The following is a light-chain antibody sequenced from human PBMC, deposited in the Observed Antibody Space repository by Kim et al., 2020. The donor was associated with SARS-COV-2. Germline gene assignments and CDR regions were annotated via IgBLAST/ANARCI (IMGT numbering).Light chain of an antibody. J-gene: IGKJ2*01. V-gene: IGKV3-15*01. CDR1: QSISSN. Sequence: LFVTPGERATISCRASQSISSNLAWYQQKPGQAPRLLIYGASTRATDIPVRFSGSGSGTEFTLTISSLQSEDFVVYYCQQYHNMQTFGQGTKLEI. CDR3: QQYHNMQT. CDR2: GAS.